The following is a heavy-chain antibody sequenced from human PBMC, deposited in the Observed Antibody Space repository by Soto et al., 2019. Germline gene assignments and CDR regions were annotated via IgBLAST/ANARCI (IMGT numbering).Heavy chain of an antibody. V-gene: IGHV1-18*01. CDR2: ISAYNGNT. CDR1: GYTFTSYG. CDR3: ARDEGGSGSYLGPDY. D-gene: IGHD1-26*01. J-gene: IGHJ4*02. Sequence: QVQLVQSGAEVKKPGASVKVSCKASGYTFTSYGISWVRQAPGQGLEWMGWISAYNGNTNYAQKLQGRVTMTTDTSTSTSYRELRSLRSDDTAVYYCARDEGGSGSYLGPDYWGQGTLVTVSS.